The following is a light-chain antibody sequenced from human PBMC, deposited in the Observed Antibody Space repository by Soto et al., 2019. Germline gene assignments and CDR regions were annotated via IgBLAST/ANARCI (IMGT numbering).Light chain of an antibody. CDR1: SSDVGNYDY. CDR3: CSYAGTYTYV. Sequence: QSALSQPRSVSGSPGQSVTISCTGTSSDVGNYDYVSWYLQHPGKAPKLLLCDVTKRHSGVPDRFSGSKSGNTASLSISGLQAEDEADYYCCSYAGTYTYVFGSGTKLTVL. J-gene: IGLJ1*01. CDR2: DVT. V-gene: IGLV2-11*01.